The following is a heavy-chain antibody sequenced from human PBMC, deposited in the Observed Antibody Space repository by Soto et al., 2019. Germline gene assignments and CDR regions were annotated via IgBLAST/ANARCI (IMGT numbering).Heavy chain of an antibody. D-gene: IGHD2-21*02. CDR1: GFTFSNYA. J-gene: IGHJ4*02. V-gene: IGHV3-23*01. Sequence: EVQLLESGGGLVQPGGSLRLSCAASGFTFSNYAMSWVRQAPGKGLAWVSGISGGGGSSYYADSVKGRFTFSRDNSKNTLYLQMTSLGAEATAVYYFAHNCGVDCHSVFFYWGQGTLVIVSS. CDR3: AHNCGVDCHSVFFY. CDR2: ISGGGGSS.